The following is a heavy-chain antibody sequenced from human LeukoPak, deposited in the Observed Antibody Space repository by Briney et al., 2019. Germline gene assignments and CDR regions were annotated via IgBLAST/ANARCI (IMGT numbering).Heavy chain of an antibody. Sequence: NLGESLKISFKGSGYSFTSYWIGWGRQMPGKGLEGVGIIYPGDSNIKYSPSFQGPVTSSADKSISTAYLQWSSLKASDTAMYYCARLNSRYRSYLQVTFDYWGQGTLVTVSS. CDR2: IYPGDSNI. CDR1: GYSFTSYW. CDR3: ARLNSRYRSYLQVTFDY. V-gene: IGHV5-51*01. J-gene: IGHJ4*02. D-gene: IGHD6-19*01.